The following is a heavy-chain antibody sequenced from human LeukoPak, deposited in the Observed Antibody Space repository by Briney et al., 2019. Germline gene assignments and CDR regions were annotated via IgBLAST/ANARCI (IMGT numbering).Heavy chain of an antibody. D-gene: IGHD7-27*01. J-gene: IGHJ4*02. Sequence: PSETLSLTCAVSGGSISSGGYSWGWIRQPPGKGLEWIGYIYHSGSTYYNPSLKSRVTISVDRSKNQFSLKLSSVTAADTAVYYCARGWGSYFDYWGQGTLVTVSS. V-gene: IGHV4-30-2*01. CDR2: IYHSGST. CDR3: ARGWGSYFDY. CDR1: GGSISSGGYS.